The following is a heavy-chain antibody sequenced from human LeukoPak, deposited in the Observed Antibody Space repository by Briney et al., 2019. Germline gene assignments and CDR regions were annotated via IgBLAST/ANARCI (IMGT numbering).Heavy chain of an antibody. V-gene: IGHV1-2*06. J-gene: IGHJ4*02. CDR3: ASPQYDFWSGYDFDY. Sequence: SVKVSCKASGYTFTGYYMHWVRQAPGQGLEWMGRINPNNGGTNYAQKFQGRVTMTRDTSISTAYMELSRLRSDDTAVYYCASPQYDFWSGYDFDYWGQGTLVTVSS. CDR2: INPNNGGT. CDR1: GYTFTGYY. D-gene: IGHD3-3*01.